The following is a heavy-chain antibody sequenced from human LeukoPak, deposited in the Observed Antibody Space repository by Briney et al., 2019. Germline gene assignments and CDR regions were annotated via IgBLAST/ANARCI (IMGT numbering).Heavy chain of an antibody. Sequence: GGSLRLSCVVSGLTFSKYEMNWVRQAPGKGLEWVSYIHRGGTYIFYADSVKGRFTISRDDAKNSLYLQMNSLRAEDTAVYYCSTTISSFDYENWFAPWGQGTLVTVSS. CDR2: IHRGGTYI. CDR3: STTISSFDYENWFAP. CDR1: GLTFSKYE. D-gene: IGHD5-12*01. V-gene: IGHV3-48*03. J-gene: IGHJ5*02.